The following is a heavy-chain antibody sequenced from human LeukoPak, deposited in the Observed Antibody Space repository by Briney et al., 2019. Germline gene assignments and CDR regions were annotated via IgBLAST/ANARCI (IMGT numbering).Heavy chain of an antibody. V-gene: IGHV3-23*01. CDR3: ANKQWQTVNFFDY. D-gene: IGHD6-19*01. CDR2: ISGSGGST. Sequence: PGGSLRLSCAASGFTFSSYAMSWVRQAPGKGLEWVSAISGSGGSTYYADSVKGRFTISRDNSKNTLYLQMNSLRAEDTAVYYCANKQWQTVNFFDYWGQGTLVTVSS. J-gene: IGHJ4*02. CDR1: GFTFSSYA.